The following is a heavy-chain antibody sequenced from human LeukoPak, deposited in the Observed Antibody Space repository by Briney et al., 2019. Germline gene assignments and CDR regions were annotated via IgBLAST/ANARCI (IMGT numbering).Heavy chain of an antibody. D-gene: IGHD3-10*01. CDR2: ISYDGSNK. CDR1: GFTFSSYA. V-gene: IGHV3-30*04. Sequence: GRSLRLSCAASGFTFSSYAMHWVRQAPGKGLEWVAVISYDGSNKYYADSVKGRFTISRDNSKNTLYLQMNSLRAEDTAVYYCARVSPRITMDRGVTYDYWGQGTLVTVSS. CDR3: ARVSPRITMDRGVTYDY. J-gene: IGHJ4*02.